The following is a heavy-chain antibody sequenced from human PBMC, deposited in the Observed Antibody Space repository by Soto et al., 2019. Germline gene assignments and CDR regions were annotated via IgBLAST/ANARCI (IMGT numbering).Heavy chain of an antibody. Sequence: QVQLQESGPGLVKPSDTLSLTCGVSGSSISNDNWWGWIRQPPGEGRQGIGYIIHFGYTYSNPSLKSPLAMSVDTSTNQFSLKPGSVTAVDTAVYYCAAKDNGKYCFDSGGQGTLVAVSS. D-gene: IGHD2-8*02. CDR1: GSSISNDNW. V-gene: IGHV4-28*01. CDR2: IIHFGYT. J-gene: IGHJ4*02. CDR3: AAKDNGKYCFDS.